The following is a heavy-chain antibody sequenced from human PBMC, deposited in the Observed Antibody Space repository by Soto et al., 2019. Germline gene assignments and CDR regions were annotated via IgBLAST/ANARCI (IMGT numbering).Heavy chain of an antibody. Sequence: GGSLRLSCTASGFTFGDYAMSWFRQAPGKGLEWVGFIRSKAYGGTTEYAASVKGRFTISRDDSKSIAYLQMNSLKTEDTAMYYCTRASGAYYYYGMDVWGQGTTVTVSS. CDR2: IRSKAYGGTT. J-gene: IGHJ6*02. V-gene: IGHV3-49*03. D-gene: IGHD2-8*02. CDR1: GFTFGDYA. CDR3: TRASGAYYYYGMDV.